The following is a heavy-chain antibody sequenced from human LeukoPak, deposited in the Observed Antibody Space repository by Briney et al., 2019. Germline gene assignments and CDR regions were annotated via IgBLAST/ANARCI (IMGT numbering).Heavy chain of an antibody. Sequence: GSLRLSCAASGFTFSSYAMSWVRQAPGKGLEWIGYIYYSGNTNYNPSVKSRVTISVDTSKNQFSLKLSSVTAADTAVYYCARGAPLYYYDSSGYYHDAFDIWGQGTMVTVSS. CDR3: ARGAPLYYYDSSGYYHDAFDI. CDR1: GFTFSSYA. CDR2: IYYSGNT. V-gene: IGHV4-59*08. D-gene: IGHD3-22*01. J-gene: IGHJ3*02.